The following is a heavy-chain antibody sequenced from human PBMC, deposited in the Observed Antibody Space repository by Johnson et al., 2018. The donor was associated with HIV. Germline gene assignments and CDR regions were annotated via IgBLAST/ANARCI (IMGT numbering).Heavy chain of an antibody. CDR2: INLDGSEK. D-gene: IGHD2-2*01. Sequence: AQLAESAGGVARPGWSLRLSCAASGFTFDDYGMHWVRPTPAKGVECVANINLDGSEKSYVASARRRCTIPRANAKNSLYLQMSSRSAEDTAVYYCSTDIVVVLALGGDAFDIWGQGTMVIVSS. J-gene: IGHJ3*02. CDR3: STDIVVVLALGGDAFDI. CDR1: GFTFDDYG. V-gene: IGHV3-7*01.